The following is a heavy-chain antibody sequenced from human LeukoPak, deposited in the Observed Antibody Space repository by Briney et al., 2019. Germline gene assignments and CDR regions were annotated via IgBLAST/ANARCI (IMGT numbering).Heavy chain of an antibody. V-gene: IGHV1-18*01. CDR3: ARVGESSGWPRGPSYFDY. J-gene: IGHJ4*02. D-gene: IGHD6-19*01. CDR1: GYTFTSYG. CDR2: ISAYNGNT. Sequence: ASVKVSCKASGYTFTSYGISWVRQAPGQGLEWMGWISAYNGNTNYAQKLQGRVTMTTDTSTSTAYMELRSLRSDDTAVYYCARVGESSGWPRGPSYFDYWGQGTLVTVSS.